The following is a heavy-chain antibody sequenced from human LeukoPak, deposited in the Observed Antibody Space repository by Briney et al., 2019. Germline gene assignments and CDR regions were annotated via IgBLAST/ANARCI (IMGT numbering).Heavy chain of an antibody. CDR2: ITGSGSRI. V-gene: IGHV3-23*01. Sequence: GGSLRLSCAASTSMFSSYAMTWVRQAPEKGLQWISTITGSGSRIYYADSVKGRFTLSRDNSKNTLHLQMNSLGAEDTAVYYCAGGEGAAGIYDAFDFWGQGTLVTVSS. CDR3: AGGEGAAGIYDAFDF. J-gene: IGHJ3*01. D-gene: IGHD6-13*01. CDR1: TSMFSSYA.